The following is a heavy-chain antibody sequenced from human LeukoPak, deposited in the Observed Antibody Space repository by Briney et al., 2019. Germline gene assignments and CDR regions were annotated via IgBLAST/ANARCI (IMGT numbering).Heavy chain of an antibody. J-gene: IGHJ3*02. CDR2: INPNSGGT. CDR1: GYTFTGYY. CDR3: ARGRAARPDDAFDI. D-gene: IGHD6-6*01. V-gene: IGHV1-2*02. Sequence: ASVKVSCKASGYTFTGYYMDWVRQAPGQGLEWMGWINPNSGGTNYAQKFQGRVTMTRDTSISTAYMELSRLGSDDTAVYYCARGRAARPDDAFDIWGQGTMVTVSS.